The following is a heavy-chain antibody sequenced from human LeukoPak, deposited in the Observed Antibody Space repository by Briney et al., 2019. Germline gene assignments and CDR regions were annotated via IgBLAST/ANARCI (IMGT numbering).Heavy chain of an antibody. J-gene: IGHJ4*02. CDR3: ARHEGDYFDD. Sequence: GESLKISCKGSGYSFTSYWISWVRQVPEKGLEWMGNIDISDSYTNYSPSFQGYVTISADKSISTAYLQWSSLKASDTAMYYCARHEGDYFDDWGQGTLVTVSS. V-gene: IGHV5-10-1*01. CDR2: IDISDSYT. CDR1: GYSFTSYW.